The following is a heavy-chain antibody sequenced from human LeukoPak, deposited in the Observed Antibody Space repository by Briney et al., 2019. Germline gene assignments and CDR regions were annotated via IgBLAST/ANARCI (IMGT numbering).Heavy chain of an antibody. CDR3: ARVLAAAMVIDY. D-gene: IGHD5-18*01. V-gene: IGHV4-59*11. J-gene: IGHJ4*02. CDR1: GGSISSHY. CDR2: IYYSGST. Sequence: SETLSLTCTVSGGSISSHYWSWIRQPPGKGLERIGYIYYSGSTNYNPSLKSRVTISVDTSKNQFSLKLSSVTAADTAVYYCARVLAAAMVIDYWGQGTLVTVSS.